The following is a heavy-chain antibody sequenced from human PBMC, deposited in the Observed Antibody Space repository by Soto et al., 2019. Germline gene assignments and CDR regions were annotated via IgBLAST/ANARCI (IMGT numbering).Heavy chain of an antibody. J-gene: IGHJ6*02. CDR2: IYYSGST. D-gene: IGHD6-19*01. CDR1: GGSISSGGYY. CDR3: ATATYSRGWYSYYYYXXXX. Sequence: SETLSLTCTVSGGSISSGGYYWSWIRQHPGKGLEWIGYIYYSGSTYYNPSLKSRVTISVYTSNNQFSLKLSTLHAADTAGDYCATATYSRGWYSYYYYXXXXWGQGTTVTVSS. V-gene: IGHV4-31*03.